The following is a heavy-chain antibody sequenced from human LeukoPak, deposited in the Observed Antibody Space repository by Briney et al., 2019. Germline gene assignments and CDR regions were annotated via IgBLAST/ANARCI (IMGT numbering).Heavy chain of an antibody. CDR3: ARGGYCSSTSCSSAEYFQH. D-gene: IGHD2-2*01. V-gene: IGHV1-69*05. Sequence: ASVTVSCKASGGTFSSYAISWVRQAPGQGLEWMGGIIPIFGTANYAQKFQGRVTITTDESTSTAYMELSSLRSEDTAVYYCARGGYCSSTSCSSAEYFQHWGQGTLVTVSS. CDR2: IIPIFGTA. CDR1: GGTFSSYA. J-gene: IGHJ1*01.